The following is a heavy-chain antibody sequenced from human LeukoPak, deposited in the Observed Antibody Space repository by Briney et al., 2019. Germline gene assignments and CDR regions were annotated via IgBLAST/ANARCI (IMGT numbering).Heavy chain of an antibody. V-gene: IGHV3-30*02. CDR2: IRYDGNNK. CDR3: ARVRDSSGWYYFDY. J-gene: IGHJ4*02. Sequence: GGSLRLSCAASGFTFSSYGMHWVRQAPGKGLEWVAFIRYDGNNKYYADSVKGRFTISRDNSKNTLYLQMNSLRAEDTAVYYCARVRDSSGWYYFDYWGQGTLVTVSS. D-gene: IGHD6-19*01. CDR1: GFTFSSYG.